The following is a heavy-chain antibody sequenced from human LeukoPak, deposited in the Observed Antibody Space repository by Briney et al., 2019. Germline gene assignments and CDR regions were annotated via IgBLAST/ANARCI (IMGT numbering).Heavy chain of an antibody. D-gene: IGHD3-10*01. CDR3: ARQVAELDY. Sequence: PGGSLILSCAASGFTFSNYEMNWVRQAPGKGLEWVSYISSRGTNIYYADSVKGRFTISRDNAKNSLYLQMNSLRAEDTAVYYCARQVAELDYWGQGTLVTVSS. V-gene: IGHV3-48*03. CDR2: ISSRGTNI. CDR1: GFTFSNYE. J-gene: IGHJ4*02.